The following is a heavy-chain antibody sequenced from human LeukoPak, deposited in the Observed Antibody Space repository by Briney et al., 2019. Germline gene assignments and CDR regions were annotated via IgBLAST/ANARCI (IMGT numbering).Heavy chain of an antibody. CDR3: ARVGKSYYYGSGSLYYFDY. CDR1: GGSFSGYY. J-gene: IGHJ4*02. Sequence: SETLSLTCAVYGGSFSGYYWSWIRQPPGKGLEWIGEINHSGSTNYNPSLKSRVTISVDTSKNQFSLKLSSVTAADTAVYYCARVGKSYYYGSGSLYYFDYWGQGTLVTVSS. D-gene: IGHD3-10*01. V-gene: IGHV4-34*01. CDR2: INHSGST.